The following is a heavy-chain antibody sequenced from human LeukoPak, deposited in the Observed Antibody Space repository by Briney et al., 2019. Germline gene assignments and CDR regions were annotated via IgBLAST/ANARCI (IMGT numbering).Heavy chain of an antibody. V-gene: IGHV3-23*01. Sequence: GGTLRLSCAASGFTFSSYGMRWVRQAPGKGLEWVSAISGSGGSTYYADSVKGRFTISRENSKNTLYLQMHSLRAEDTAVYYCAKESLRVVPSATFDYWGQGALVTVSS. J-gene: IGHJ4*02. D-gene: IGHD2-2*01. CDR3: AKESLRVVPSATFDY. CDR1: GFTFSSYG. CDR2: ISGSGGST.